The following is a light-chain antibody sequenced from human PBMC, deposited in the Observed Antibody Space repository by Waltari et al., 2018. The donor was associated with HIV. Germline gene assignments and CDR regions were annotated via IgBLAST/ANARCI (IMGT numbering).Light chain of an antibody. CDR3: LLSYGSVRL. CDR2: DAT. Sequence: QTVVTQEPPLTVSPGGTVTLTCGSTTGTVTSDHHPYWFQQKPGQAPRTLVYDATDKHSWTPARFSPSFLGGKAALTLTAAQPEDEADYYCLLSYGSVRLFGGGTRLTV. J-gene: IGLJ2*01. CDR1: TGTVTSDHH. V-gene: IGLV7-46*01.